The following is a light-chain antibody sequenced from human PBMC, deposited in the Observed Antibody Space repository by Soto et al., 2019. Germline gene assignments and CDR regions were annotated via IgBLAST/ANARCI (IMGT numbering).Light chain of an antibody. Sequence: DIQMTQSPSSLSAFVGDRVTITCRTSQTIRSSLNWYQQKPGKAPKLLIFTASSLQSGVPSSFSGSGSGTVFTLTISSLQPEDFATYYCQQSYTTPFTFGPGTKVDIK. CDR2: TAS. V-gene: IGKV1-39*01. J-gene: IGKJ3*01. CDR1: QTIRSS. CDR3: QQSYTTPFT.